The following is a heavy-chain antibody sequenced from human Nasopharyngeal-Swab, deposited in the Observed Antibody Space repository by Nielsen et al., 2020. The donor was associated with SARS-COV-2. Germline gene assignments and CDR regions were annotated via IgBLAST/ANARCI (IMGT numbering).Heavy chain of an antibody. CDR3: ARASIAAAGTGGDP. Sequence: GGSLRLSCKVSGYTLTELSMHWVRQAPGKGLEWMGGFDPEDGETIYAQKFQGRVTMTEDTSTDTAYMELRSLRSDDTAVYYCARASIAAAGTGGDPWGQGTLVTVSS. CDR1: GYTLTELS. CDR2: FDPEDGET. D-gene: IGHD6-13*01. V-gene: IGHV1-24*01. J-gene: IGHJ5*02.